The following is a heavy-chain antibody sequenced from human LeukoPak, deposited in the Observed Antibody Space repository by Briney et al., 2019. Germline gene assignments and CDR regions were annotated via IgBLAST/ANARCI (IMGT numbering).Heavy chain of an antibody. J-gene: IGHJ4*02. V-gene: IGHV1-69*05. CDR2: IIPIFGTA. CDR1: GGTFSSYA. CDR3: ARARIMGATSPFDY. D-gene: IGHD1-26*01. Sequence: SVNVSCKASGGTFSSYAISWVRQAPGQGLEWMGGIIPIFGTANYAQKFQGRVTITTDESTSTAYMELSSLRSEDTAVYYCARARIMGATSPFDYWGQGTLVTVSS.